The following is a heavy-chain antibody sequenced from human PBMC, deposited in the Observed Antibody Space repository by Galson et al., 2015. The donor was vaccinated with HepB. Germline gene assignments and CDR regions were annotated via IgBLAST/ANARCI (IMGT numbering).Heavy chain of an antibody. CDR2: ITNGGADT. V-gene: IGHV3-23*01. J-gene: IGHJ5*02. Sequence: SLRLSCAASGFTFSSYAMYWVRQAPGKGLEWVSGITNGGADTYYGSSVKDRFTISRDNSKNTLYLQMTSLRADDTAPYYCAKGQQLESRLDRWGQGTLVTASS. D-gene: IGHD1-1*01. CDR3: AKGQQLESRLDR. CDR1: GFTFSSYA.